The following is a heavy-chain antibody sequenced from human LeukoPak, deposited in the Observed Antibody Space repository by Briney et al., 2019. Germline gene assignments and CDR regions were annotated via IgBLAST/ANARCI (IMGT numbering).Heavy chain of an antibody. D-gene: IGHD5-18*01. CDR2: MNPNSGNT. V-gene: IGHV1-8*01. J-gene: IGHJ4*02. CDR1: GYTFSSYD. Sequence: ASVKVSCKASGYTFSSYDVNWVRQATGQGLEWMGWMNPNSGNTGYAQKFQGRVTIIRNTSISTAYMELSSLRSEDTAVYYCAGGYSYGPSFDYWGQGTLVTVSS. CDR3: AGGYSYGPSFDY.